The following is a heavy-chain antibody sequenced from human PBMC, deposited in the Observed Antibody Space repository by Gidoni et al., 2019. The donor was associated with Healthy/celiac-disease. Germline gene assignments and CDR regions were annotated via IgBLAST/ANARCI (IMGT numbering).Heavy chain of an antibody. CDR1: GFTFSSYD. CDR2: IGTAGDP. CDR3: ARGNYGSGSYDDYWYFDL. D-gene: IGHD3-10*01. Sequence: EVQLVESGGGLVQPGGSLRLSCAASGFTFSSYDMHWVRQATGKGLEWVSAIGTAGDPYYPGSVKGRFTISRENAKNSLYLQMNSLRAGDTAVYYCARGNYGSGSYDDYWYFDLWGRGTLVTVSS. J-gene: IGHJ2*01. V-gene: IGHV3-13*05.